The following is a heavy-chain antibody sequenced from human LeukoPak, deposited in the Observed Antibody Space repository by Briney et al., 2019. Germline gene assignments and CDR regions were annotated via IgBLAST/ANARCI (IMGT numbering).Heavy chain of an antibody. Sequence: PGGSLRLSCTASGFTFGDYAMSWFRQAPGKGLEWVSYISSDGSTIKYGDSVKGRFTISRDNAKNSLFLQMNNLRAEDTAVYFCARDGATGTPWGDYYYYLDVWGKGTTVTVSS. CDR1: GFTFGDYA. J-gene: IGHJ6*03. CDR2: ISSDGSTI. V-gene: IGHV3-11*04. CDR3: ARDGATGTPWGDYYYYLDV. D-gene: IGHD1-1*01.